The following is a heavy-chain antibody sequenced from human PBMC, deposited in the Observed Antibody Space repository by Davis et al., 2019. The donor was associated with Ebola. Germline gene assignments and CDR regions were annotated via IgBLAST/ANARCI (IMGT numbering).Heavy chain of an antibody. Sequence: AASVKVSCKASGYTFTNYYMHWVRQAPGQGPVWMGRIIPILGIANYAQKFQDRVTITADESTSTAYMELSSLRSDDTAVYYCARGRPWLWVATPVRFDSWGLGTLVIVSS. J-gene: IGHJ4*02. D-gene: IGHD5-12*01. CDR3: ARGRPWLWVATPVRFDS. CDR1: GYTFTNYY. CDR2: IIPILGIA. V-gene: IGHV1-69*04.